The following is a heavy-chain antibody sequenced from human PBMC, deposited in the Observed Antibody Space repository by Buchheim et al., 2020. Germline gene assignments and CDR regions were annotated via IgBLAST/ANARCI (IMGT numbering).Heavy chain of an antibody. CDR2: ISGSGGNT. CDR1: GFTFNNYG. J-gene: IGHJ6*02. CDR3: AKYEIGCSGSICYRYGLDV. Sequence: EVRLLQSGGGLVQPGGSLRLSCAASGFTFNNYGMSWVRQAPGKGLEWVSTISGSGGNTYYGESVKGRFTISRDNSRKILELEMNSLRVEDTAVYYCAKYEIGCSGSICYRYGLDVWGQGTT. D-gene: IGHD2-15*01. V-gene: IGHV3-23*01.